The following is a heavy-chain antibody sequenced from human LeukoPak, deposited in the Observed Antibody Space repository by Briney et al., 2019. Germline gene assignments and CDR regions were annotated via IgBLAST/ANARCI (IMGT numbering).Heavy chain of an antibody. J-gene: IGHJ4*02. Sequence: SQTLSLTCTVSGGSISSGSYYWSWTRHPAGKGLELIGRIYTSGSTNYNPSLKSRVTISVDTSKNQFSLKLSSVTAADTAVYYCASSSRLSSSLDYWGQGTLVTVSS. V-gene: IGHV4-61*02. CDR3: ASSSRLSSSLDY. CDR2: IYTSGST. CDR1: GGSISSGSYY. D-gene: IGHD6-6*01.